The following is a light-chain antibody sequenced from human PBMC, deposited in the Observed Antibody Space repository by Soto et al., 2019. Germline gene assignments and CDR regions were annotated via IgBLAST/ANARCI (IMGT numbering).Light chain of an antibody. CDR1: QSVSST. Sequence: EIVMTQSPGTLSVSPGERATLSCRASQSVSSTLAWYQQKPGQAPRLLIYGASTRATGIPARFSGSGSGTEFTLTISSLQSEDFAVYYCQQYDNWPRTFGQGTKVDNK. V-gene: IGKV3-15*01. J-gene: IGKJ1*01. CDR2: GAS. CDR3: QQYDNWPRT.